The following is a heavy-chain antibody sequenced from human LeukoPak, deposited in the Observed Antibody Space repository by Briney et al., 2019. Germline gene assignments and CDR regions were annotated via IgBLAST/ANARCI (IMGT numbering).Heavy chain of an antibody. D-gene: IGHD7-27*01. V-gene: IGHV3-7*01. J-gene: IGHJ4*02. CDR3: ARDAPGAYYEY. CDR2: IKDDGSET. CDR1: GLTFSIYW. Sequence: PGGSLRLSCAASGLTFSIYWMTWVRQAPGKGWEWVASIKDDGSETYYVDSVKGRFTISRDNAKNSLYLQMNSLRADDTAVYYCARDAPGAYYEYWGQGTLVTVSS.